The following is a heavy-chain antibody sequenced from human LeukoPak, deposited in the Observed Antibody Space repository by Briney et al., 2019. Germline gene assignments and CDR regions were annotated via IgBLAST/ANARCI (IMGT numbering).Heavy chain of an antibody. CDR2: IKSTGDTT. V-gene: IGHV1-46*01. J-gene: IGHJ4*02. CDR3: VREDAHTYYFDF. D-gene: IGHD2-2*01. Sequence: ASVQVSCKTSGYTFTSYHMHWVRQAPGQGLEWVAIIKSTGDTTVYAQKFQGRVTATRDTSTSTVYVDLSSLSSEDTAVYYCVREDAHTYYFDFWGPGTLVTVSS. CDR1: GYTFTSYH.